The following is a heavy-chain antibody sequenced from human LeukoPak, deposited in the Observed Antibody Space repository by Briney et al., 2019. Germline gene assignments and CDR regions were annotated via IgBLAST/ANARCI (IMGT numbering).Heavy chain of an antibody. CDR3: VKDRTGTYTLDY. V-gene: IGHV3-23*01. D-gene: IGHD3-10*01. J-gene: IGHJ4*02. Sequence: PGGSLRLSCAASGFTFSSYAMSWVRQASGKGLEWVSAISGSGGSTYYADSVKGRFTISRDNSKNTLNLQMNSLRAEDTAVYYCVKDRTGTYTLDYWGQGTLVTVSS. CDR2: ISGSGGST. CDR1: GFTFSSYA.